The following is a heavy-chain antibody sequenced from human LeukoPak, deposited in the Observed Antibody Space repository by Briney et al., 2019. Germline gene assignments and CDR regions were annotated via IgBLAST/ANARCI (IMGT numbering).Heavy chain of an antibody. Sequence: GGSLRLSCAASGFTFSSYGMHWVRQAPGKGLEWVAFIRYDGSNKYYADSVKGRFTISRDNSKNTLYLQMNSLRAEDTAVYYCAKYGCSGGSCYSRLENYFDYWGQGTLVSVSS. D-gene: IGHD2-15*01. CDR3: AKYGCSGGSCYSRLENYFDY. CDR2: IRYDGSNK. CDR1: GFTFSSYG. V-gene: IGHV3-30*02. J-gene: IGHJ4*02.